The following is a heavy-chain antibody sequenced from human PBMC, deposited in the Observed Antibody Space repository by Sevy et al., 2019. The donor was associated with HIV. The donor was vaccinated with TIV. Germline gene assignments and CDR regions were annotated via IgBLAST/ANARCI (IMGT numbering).Heavy chain of an antibody. J-gene: IGHJ4*02. CDR2: IYYSGST. CDR1: GGSISSYY. Sequence: SETLSLTCTVSGGSISSYYWSWIRQPPGEGLEWIGYIYYSGSTNYNPSLKSRITIAVDTSKNQFSLKLSSVTAADTAVYYCARGQSRFDYWGQGTLVTVSS. V-gene: IGHV4-59*01. CDR3: ARGQSRFDY.